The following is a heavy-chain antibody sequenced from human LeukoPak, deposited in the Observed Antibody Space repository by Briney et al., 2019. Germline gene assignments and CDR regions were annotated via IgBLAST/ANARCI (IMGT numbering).Heavy chain of an antibody. V-gene: IGHV1-8*01. Sequence: GGSVKVSCKASGYTFRSYEINWVRQAPGQGLEWVGWIHPNSGKTGYAQKFQGRVTMTRDTSTETAFMELSSLKFDDTAIFYCARGHYGGNRYFDIWGQGTLVTVSS. CDR2: IHPNSGKT. D-gene: IGHD4-23*01. CDR1: GYTFRSYE. J-gene: IGHJ4*02. CDR3: ARGHYGGNRYFDI.